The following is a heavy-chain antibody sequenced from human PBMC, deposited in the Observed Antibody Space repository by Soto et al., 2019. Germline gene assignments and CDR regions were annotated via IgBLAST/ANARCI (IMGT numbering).Heavy chain of an antibody. CDR2: IYWDDEK. D-gene: IGHD3-3*01. V-gene: IGHV2-5*02. J-gene: IGHJ4*02. CDR3: AHRVLRTVFGLVTTTAIYFDF. Sequence: QITLNESGPTLVKPTETLTLTCTFSGFSLSTSGVGVGWIRQSPGTAPEWLALIYWDDEKRYSASLKSRLTISKDTSKNQVVLTMANLDPADTATYHCAHRVLRTVFGLVTTTAIYFDFWGQGTPVAVSS. CDR1: GFSLSTSGVG.